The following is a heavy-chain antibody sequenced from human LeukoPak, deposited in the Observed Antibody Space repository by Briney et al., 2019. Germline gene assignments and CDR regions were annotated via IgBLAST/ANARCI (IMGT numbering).Heavy chain of an antibody. D-gene: IGHD1-26*01. CDR2: IFAGSGNT. V-gene: IGHV1-3*01. Sequence: ASVKVTCKASGYTFTSYNMNWVRLAPGQRPEWMGWIFAGSGNTKYSQKFHGRVTITRDTSANTAYLEVSSLTSEDTAVYYCARESGSYQDYFEHWGQGTLVTVSS. CDR3: ARESGSYQDYFEH. J-gene: IGHJ4*02. CDR1: GYTFTSYN.